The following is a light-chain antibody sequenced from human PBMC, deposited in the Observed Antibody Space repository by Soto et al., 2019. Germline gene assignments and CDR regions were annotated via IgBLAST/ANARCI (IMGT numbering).Light chain of an antibody. CDR2: KAS. CDR3: QQYDTYPWT. J-gene: IGKJ1*01. CDR1: QSIHSW. V-gene: IGKV1-5*03. Sequence: DIQMAQSPSTLSASVGDTVTVTCRASQSIHSWLAWYQQKPGKAPKLLIYKASTLESGVPSRFSVSASGTVFTLTISSLQPDDRATYYCQQYDTYPWTFGQGTKVEIK.